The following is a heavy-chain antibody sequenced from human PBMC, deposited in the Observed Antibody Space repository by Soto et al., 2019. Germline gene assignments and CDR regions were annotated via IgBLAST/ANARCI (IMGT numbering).Heavy chain of an antibody. CDR1: GGSISSYY. V-gene: IGHV4-59*08. CDR3: ARTQQTGDSGMDV. J-gene: IGHJ6*02. CDR2: IYYSGST. Sequence: SETLSLTCTVSGGSISSYYWSWIRQPPGKGLEWIGYIYYSGSTNYNPSLKSRVTISVDTSKNQFSLKLSSVTAADTAVYYCARTQQTGDSGMDVWGQGTTVTVSS. D-gene: IGHD2-8*02.